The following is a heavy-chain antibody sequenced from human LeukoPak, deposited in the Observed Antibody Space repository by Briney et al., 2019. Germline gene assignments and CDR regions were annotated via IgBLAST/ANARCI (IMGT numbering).Heavy chain of an antibody. CDR1: GFTFSSNA. D-gene: IGHD3-3*01. V-gene: IGHV3-23*01. CDR3: AKMNDFPNYFDY. J-gene: IGHJ4*02. Sequence: GGSLRLSCAASGFTFSSNAMSWVRQAPGKGLEWVSAISGLGGSTYYADSVKGRFTVSRDNSKNTLYLQMNTLRAVDTAVYYCAKMNDFPNYFDYWGQGTLVTVSS. CDR2: ISGLGGST.